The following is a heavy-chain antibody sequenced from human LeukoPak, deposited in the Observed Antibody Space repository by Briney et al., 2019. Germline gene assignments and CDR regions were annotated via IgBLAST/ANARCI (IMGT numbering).Heavy chain of an antibody. D-gene: IGHD3-22*01. Sequence: ASVKVSCKVSGYTLTELSMHWVRQAPGKGLEWMGGFDPEDGETIYAQKFQGRVTMTEDTSTDTAYMELSSLRSEDTAVYYCATDPYYYDSSGYYPHFDYWGQGTLVTVSS. CDR1: GYTLTELS. CDR3: ATDPYYYDSSGYYPHFDY. CDR2: FDPEDGET. V-gene: IGHV1-24*01. J-gene: IGHJ4*02.